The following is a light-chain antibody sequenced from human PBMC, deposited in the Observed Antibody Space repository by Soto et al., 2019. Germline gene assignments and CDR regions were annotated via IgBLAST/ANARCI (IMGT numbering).Light chain of an antibody. CDR2: DAS. V-gene: IGKV1-5*01. CDR1: QSISSW. Sequence: DIQMTQSPPTLSASLGDRVTITCRASQSISSWLAWYQQKPGKAPKLLIYDASSLESGVPSRFSGSGSGTEFTLTISSLQPDDFATYYCQQYNSYPLTFGGGTKVDIK. J-gene: IGKJ4*01. CDR3: QQYNSYPLT.